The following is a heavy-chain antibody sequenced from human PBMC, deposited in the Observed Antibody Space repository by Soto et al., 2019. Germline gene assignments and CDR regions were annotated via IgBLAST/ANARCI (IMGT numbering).Heavy chain of an antibody. CDR1: GYTFASYA. CDR2: INSNTANT. V-gene: IGHV1-3*01. CDR3: ARSETIVVGGEFDY. D-gene: IGHD6-19*01. Sequence: ASVKVSCKASGYTFASYAMHWVRQAPGEGLEWMGWINSNTANTQYVQKFQGRVTMTRDTSANIAYMELSSLRFEDTAVYYCARSETIVVGGEFDYWGQGTTVTVS. J-gene: IGHJ4*03.